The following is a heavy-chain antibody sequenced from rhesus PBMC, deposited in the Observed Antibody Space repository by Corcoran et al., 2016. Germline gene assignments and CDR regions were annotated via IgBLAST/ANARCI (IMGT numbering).Heavy chain of an antibody. CDR3: TRGVYGSGSYSGDY. J-gene: IGHJ4*01. CDR2: INGDSRYT. V-gene: IGHV4-80*01. D-gene: IGHD3-28*01. CDR1: GVSFTTYW. Sequence: QVQLQESGPGLVKPSETLSLTCAVSGVSFTTYWWSWIRQPPGKGLEWIGEINGDSRYTNYTPSLKSRVTISRAASKKQFSLKLSSATAADTAVYYCTRGVYGSGSYSGDYWGQGVLVTVSS.